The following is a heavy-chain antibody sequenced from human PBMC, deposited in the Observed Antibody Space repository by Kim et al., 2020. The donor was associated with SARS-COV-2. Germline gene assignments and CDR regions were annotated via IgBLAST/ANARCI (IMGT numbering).Heavy chain of an antibody. D-gene: IGHD4-17*01. V-gene: IGHV5-51*01. Sequence: SPSFQGQVTISADKSISTAYLQWSSLKASDTAMYYCARSDYGGNSGYFDYWGQGTLVTVSS. J-gene: IGHJ4*02. CDR3: ARSDYGGNSGYFDY.